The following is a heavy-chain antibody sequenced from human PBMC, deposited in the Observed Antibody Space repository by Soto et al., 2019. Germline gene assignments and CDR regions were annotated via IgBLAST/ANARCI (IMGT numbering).Heavy chain of an antibody. CDR1: GGSVPNSSYY. Sequence: PSETLFLTCSVSGGSVPNSSYYWGWMRQSPGKGLEWIGSVYYRGRSYSKSSVKSRVTISVDTSKNRFSLSLNSVTASDTAVYFCVSQRTTVPTQAYFDYWGPGALVTVS. CDR3: VSQRTTVPTQAYFDY. D-gene: IGHD4-17*01. J-gene: IGHJ4*02. V-gene: IGHV4-39*01. CDR2: VYYRGRS.